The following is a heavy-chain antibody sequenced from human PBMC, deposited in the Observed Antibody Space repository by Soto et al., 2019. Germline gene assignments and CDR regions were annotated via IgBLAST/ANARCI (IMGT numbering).Heavy chain of an antibody. CDR2: IYWDDDK. CDR3: VQSRCGGDCLQSYSSHSYYGLDV. D-gene: IGHD2-21*02. V-gene: IGHV2-5*02. J-gene: IGHJ6*02. Sequence: QITLKESGPTLVKPTQTLTLTCTFSGLSLSTTGVGVGWIRQPPGKALEWLALIYWDDDKRYSPSLKSRLTITKDTPKTQVVLTMTNMDPVDTATYYCVQSRCGGDCLQSYSSHSYYGLDVWGQGTTVTVSS. CDR1: GLSLSTTGVG.